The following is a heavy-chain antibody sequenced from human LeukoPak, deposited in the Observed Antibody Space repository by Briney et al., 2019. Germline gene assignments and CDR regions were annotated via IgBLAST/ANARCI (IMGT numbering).Heavy chain of an antibody. CDR1: GYTFTSYG. CDR2: ISAYNGNT. J-gene: IGHJ4*02. V-gene: IGHV1-18*01. CDR3: ARGPYSGSYYLERYFDY. Sequence: GASVKVSCKASGYTFTSYGISWVRQAPGQGLEWMGWISAYNGNTNYAQKLRGRVTMTTDTSTSTAYMELRSLRSDDTAVYYCARGPYSGSYYLERYFDYWGQGTLVTVSS. D-gene: IGHD1-26*01.